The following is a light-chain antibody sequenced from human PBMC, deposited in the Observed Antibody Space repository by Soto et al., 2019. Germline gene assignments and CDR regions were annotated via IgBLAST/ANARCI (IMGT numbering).Light chain of an antibody. CDR1: QTILTY. Sequence: DIQMTQSPSSLSASVGDTVTITCRASQTILTYLNWYQQKPGKAPKLLIYAASSLQSGVPSRFSGGGSATDFTLTISCLQSEDFAVYXXXXXXXXXLXFXXGTRLEI. J-gene: IGKJ5*01. V-gene: IGKV1-39*01. CDR3: XXXXXXXLX. CDR2: AAS.